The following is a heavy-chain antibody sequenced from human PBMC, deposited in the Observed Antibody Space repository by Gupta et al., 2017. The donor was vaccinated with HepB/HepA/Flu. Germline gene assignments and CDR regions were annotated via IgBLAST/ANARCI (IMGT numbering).Heavy chain of an antibody. V-gene: IGHV1-2*02. D-gene: IGHD4-17*01. J-gene: IGHJ5*02. CDR3: VRDGGDNWFDP. CDR1: GYTFPGYY. CDR2: INPNNGGT. Sequence: QVQLVQSGAEGKKPGASVKVSCKASGYTFPGYYIHWVRQATGQGLEWMGWINPNNGGTDYAQNFEGRVTLTRDTSISTAYMELSRLRSDDTAVYYCVRDGGDNWFDPWGQGTLVTVSS.